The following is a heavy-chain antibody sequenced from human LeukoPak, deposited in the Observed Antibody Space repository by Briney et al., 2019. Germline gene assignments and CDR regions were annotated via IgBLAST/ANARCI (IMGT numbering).Heavy chain of an antibody. CDR1: GFTFDDYA. J-gene: IGHJ4*02. V-gene: IGHV3-9*01. Sequence: PGGSLRLSCAASGFTFDDYAMHWVRQAPGKGLEWVSGISWNSGSIGYADSVKGRFTISRDNAKNSLYLQMNSLRAEDTAVYYCAKELMDNYYDSSGYGSWGQGTLVTVSS. D-gene: IGHD3-22*01. CDR2: ISWNSGSI. CDR3: AKELMDNYYDSSGYGS.